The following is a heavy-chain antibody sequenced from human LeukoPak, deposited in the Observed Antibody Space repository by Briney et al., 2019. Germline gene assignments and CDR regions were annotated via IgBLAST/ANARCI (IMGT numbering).Heavy chain of an antibody. Sequence: SVKVSCKASGYTFTDSYIHWVRQAPGQGLEWMGWINPNSGGTNYAQNFQGRVTMTRDTSIGTAYMELSRLRSDDTAVYYCARPSKYSSGWYYFDYWGQGTLVTVSS. D-gene: IGHD6-19*01. CDR2: INPNSGGT. J-gene: IGHJ4*02. CDR1: GYTFTDSY. CDR3: ARPSKYSSGWYYFDY. V-gene: IGHV1-2*02.